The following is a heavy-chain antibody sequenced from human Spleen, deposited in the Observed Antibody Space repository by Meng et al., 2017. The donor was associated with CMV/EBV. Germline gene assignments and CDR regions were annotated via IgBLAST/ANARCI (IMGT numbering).Heavy chain of an antibody. CDR2: ISSSSSTI. D-gene: IGHD1-1*01. Sequence: GGSLRLSCTPAGFTFDDFAMRWVRQTPGKGLEWVSYISSSSSTIYYADSVKGRFTISRDNAKNTLYLQMNSLRAEDTAVYYCARGTTYWGQGTLVTVSS. CDR3: ARGTTY. J-gene: IGHJ4*02. CDR1: GFTFDDFA. V-gene: IGHV3-48*04.